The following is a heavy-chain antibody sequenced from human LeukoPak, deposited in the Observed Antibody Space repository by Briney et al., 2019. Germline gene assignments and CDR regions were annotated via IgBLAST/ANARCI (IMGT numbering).Heavy chain of an antibody. CDR1: GYSFTNYW. CDR2: IYPGDSDT. Sequence: GESLKISCKGSGYSFTNYWIGWVRQMPGKGLEWMGIIYPGDSDTRYSPSFQGQVTIPADKSISTAYLQWNSLKDSDTAMYYCARSPPREMATIAYYFDYWGQGTLVTVS. V-gene: IGHV5-51*01. D-gene: IGHD5-24*01. J-gene: IGHJ4*02. CDR3: ARSPPREMATIAYYFDY.